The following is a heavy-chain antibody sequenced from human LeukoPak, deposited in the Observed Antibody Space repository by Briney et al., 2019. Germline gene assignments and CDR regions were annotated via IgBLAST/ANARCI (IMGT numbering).Heavy chain of an antibody. CDR2: IYHSGST. CDR3: ARDPLDYSNNGHYVDY. Sequence: SGTLSLTCAVSGGSISSSNWWSWVRQPPGKGLEWIGEIYHSGSTNYNPSLKSRVTVSVDTSKNQFSLKLSSVNAADTAVYYCARDPLDYSNNGHYVDYWGQGTLVTVSS. J-gene: IGHJ4*02. V-gene: IGHV4-4*02. CDR1: GGSISSSNW. D-gene: IGHD4-11*01.